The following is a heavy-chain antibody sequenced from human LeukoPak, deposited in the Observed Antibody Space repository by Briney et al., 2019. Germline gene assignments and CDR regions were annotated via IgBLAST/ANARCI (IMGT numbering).Heavy chain of an antibody. CDR2: ISSSGSTL. CDR3: GRNMYKSGWFRGRNSLDY. CDR1: GFTFSSYE. Sequence: PGGSLRLSCTASGFTFSSYEMNWVRQAPGKGLEWVSYISSSGSTLYYADSVQDRFTISRDNAKNSLYLQMNSLRAEDTAAYYCGRNMYKSGWFRGRNSLDYWAQGTRVTVSS. V-gene: IGHV3-48*03. J-gene: IGHJ4*02. D-gene: IGHD6-19*01.